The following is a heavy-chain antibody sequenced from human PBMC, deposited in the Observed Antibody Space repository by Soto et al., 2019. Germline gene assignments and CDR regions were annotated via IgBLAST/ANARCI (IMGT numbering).Heavy chain of an antibody. V-gene: IGHV1-24*01. CDR2: FDPEDGET. CDR3: ATATTVTTIDAFDI. CDR1: GYTLTELS. J-gene: IGHJ3*02. Sequence: GASVKVSCKVSGYTLTELSMHWVRQAPGKGLEWMGGFDPEDGETIYAQKFQGRVTMTEDTSTDTAYMELSSLRSEDTAVYYCATATTVTTIDAFDIWGQGTMVTVSS. D-gene: IGHD4-17*01.